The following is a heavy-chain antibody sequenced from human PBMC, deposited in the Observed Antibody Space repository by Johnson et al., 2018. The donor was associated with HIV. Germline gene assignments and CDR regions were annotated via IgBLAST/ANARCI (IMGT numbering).Heavy chain of an antibody. CDR2: SSGSGGTT. V-gene: IGHV3-23*04. Sequence: MQLVESGGGMVQPGRSLRLSCAASGFTFSSFAMHWVRQAPDKGLQWVSSSSGSGGTTYYADSVKGRFAISRDNSKNTLYLQMNSLRVEDTAVYYCARERGISGGFDFWGQGTRVSVSS. J-gene: IGHJ3*01. CDR3: ARERGISGGFDF. CDR1: GFTFSSFA. D-gene: IGHD2-15*01.